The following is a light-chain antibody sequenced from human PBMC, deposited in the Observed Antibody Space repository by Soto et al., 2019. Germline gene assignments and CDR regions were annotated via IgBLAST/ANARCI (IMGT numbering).Light chain of an antibody. V-gene: IGKV1-39*01. CDR2: YAS. J-gene: IGKJ1*01. CDR3: QQGDSNPPP. Sequence: DIQMTQSPSSLSASVGDRVTITCRANETIKTYLNWYQQRPGRAPNLLIYYASTLQSGVPSRFRGSGSGTDFTLTISSLHPEDYATYLCQQGDSNPPPFGQGT. CDR1: ETIKTY.